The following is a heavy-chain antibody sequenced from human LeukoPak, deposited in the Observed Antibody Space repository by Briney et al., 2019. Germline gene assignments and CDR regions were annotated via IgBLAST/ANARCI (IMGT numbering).Heavy chain of an antibody. V-gene: IGHV1-8*01. CDR1: GYTFTSYD. CDR2: MNPNSGNT. Sequence: ASVKVSCKASGYTFTSYDINWVRQATGQGLEWMGWMNPNSGNTGYAQKFQGRVAMTRNTSISTAYMELSSLRSEDTAVYYCARQWRVSGWKRIGYWGQGTLVTVSS. CDR3: ARQWRVSGWKRIGY. J-gene: IGHJ4*02. D-gene: IGHD1-1*01.